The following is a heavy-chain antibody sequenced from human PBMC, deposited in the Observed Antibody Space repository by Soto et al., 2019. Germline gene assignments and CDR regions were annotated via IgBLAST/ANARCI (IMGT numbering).Heavy chain of an antibody. Sequence: QITLKESGTTLVKPTQTLTLTCTFSGFSLSTSGVGVGWIRQPPGKALEWLALIYWDDDKRYSPSLKSRLTITEDTSKSQVVLTMTNMDPVDTATYYCAHRQRTVYFDYWGQGTLVTVSS. J-gene: IGHJ4*02. CDR2: IYWDDDK. CDR3: AHRQRTVYFDY. V-gene: IGHV2-5*02. CDR1: GFSLSTSGVG. D-gene: IGHD4-17*01.